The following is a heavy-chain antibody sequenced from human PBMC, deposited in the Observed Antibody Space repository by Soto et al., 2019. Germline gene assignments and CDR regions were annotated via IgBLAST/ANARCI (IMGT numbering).Heavy chain of an antibody. CDR1: GGSFSGYY. CDR2: ISGSGGST. J-gene: IGHJ5*02. D-gene: IGHD4-17*01. V-gene: IGHV3-23*01. CDR3: AKDHGGINWFDP. Sequence: LSLTCAVYGGSFSGYYWSWIRQPPGKGLEWVSAISGSGGSTYYADSVKGRFTISRDNSKNTLYLQMNSLRAEDTAVYYCAKDHGGINWFDPWGQGTLVTVSS.